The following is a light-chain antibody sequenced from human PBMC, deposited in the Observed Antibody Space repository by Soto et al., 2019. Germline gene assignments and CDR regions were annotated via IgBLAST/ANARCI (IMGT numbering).Light chain of an antibody. Sequence: EIVLTQSPGTLSLSPGERATLSCRASHSVSSTYLGWYQQKPGQAPRLLIYGGSSRAPGIPDRFSGSGSGTDFTLTISRLEPEDFAVYYCQQYFSSPVTFGGGTKVEIK. CDR2: GGS. J-gene: IGKJ4*01. CDR1: HSVSSTY. V-gene: IGKV3-20*01. CDR3: QQYFSSPVT.